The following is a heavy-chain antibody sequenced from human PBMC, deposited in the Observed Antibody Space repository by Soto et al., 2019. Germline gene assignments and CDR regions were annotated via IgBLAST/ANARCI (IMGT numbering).Heavy chain of an antibody. Sequence: QVQLQQWGAGPLRPLETLSLTCGVSGGSFSGHYWAWIRQSPGKGLEWIGEINDRGSINYNPSLKSRVSISVDTSKNHYSLNLRSVTAADTAVYYCARESHDMLTGPPWVWYFDLWGRGTLVTVSS. CDR2: INDRGSI. CDR3: ARESHDMLTGPPWVWYFDL. CDR1: GGSFSGHY. J-gene: IGHJ2*01. V-gene: IGHV4-34*01. D-gene: IGHD3-9*01.